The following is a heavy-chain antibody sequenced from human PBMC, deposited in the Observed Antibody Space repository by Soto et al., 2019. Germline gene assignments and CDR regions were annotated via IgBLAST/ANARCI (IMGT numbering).Heavy chain of an antibody. CDR3: AKRVRGSYSSSYPLDY. CDR1: GFTFSSYA. J-gene: IGHJ4*02. Sequence: GGSLRLSCAASGFTFSSYAMSWVRQAPGKGLEWVSAISGSGGSTYYADSVKGRFTISRDNSKNTLYLQMNSLRAEDTAVYYCAKRVRGSYSSSYPLDYWGQGTLVTVSS. CDR2: ISGSGGST. D-gene: IGHD6-6*01. V-gene: IGHV3-23*01.